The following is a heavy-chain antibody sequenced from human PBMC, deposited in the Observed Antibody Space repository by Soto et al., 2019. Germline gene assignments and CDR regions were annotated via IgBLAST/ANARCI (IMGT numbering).Heavy chain of an antibody. CDR3: ARVGDYGWGSDGAYYYGMDV. V-gene: IGHV3-30*14. D-gene: IGHD3-16*01. CDR1: GFTFSSYA. CDR2: ISYDGSNK. Sequence: QVQLVESGGGVVQPGRSLRLSCAASGFTFSSYAMHWVRQAPGKGLEWVAVISYDGSNKYYADSVKGRFTISRDNSKNTLYRQMNSLRAEATAAYYRARVGDYGWGSDGAYYYGMDVWGQGTTVTVSS. J-gene: IGHJ6*02.